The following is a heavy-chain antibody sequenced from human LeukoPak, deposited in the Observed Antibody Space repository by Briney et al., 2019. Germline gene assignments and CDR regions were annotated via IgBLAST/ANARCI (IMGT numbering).Heavy chain of an antibody. CDR1: GFTFSSYA. V-gene: IGHV3-30-3*01. CDR3: AGAPDIVVVPAALNYYYYYGMDV. CDR2: ISYDGSNK. Sequence: GGSLRLSCAASGFTFSSYAMHWVRQAPGKGLEWVAVISYDGSNKYYADSVKGRFTISRDNSKNTLYLQMNSLRAEDTAVYYCAGAPDIVVVPAALNYYYYYGMDVWAKGPRSPSP. D-gene: IGHD2-2*01. J-gene: IGHJ6*02.